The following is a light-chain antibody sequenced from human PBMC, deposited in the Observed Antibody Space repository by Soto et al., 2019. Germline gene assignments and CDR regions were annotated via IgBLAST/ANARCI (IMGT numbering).Light chain of an antibody. CDR3: QQRYNMPLT. Sequence: DLQMTQSPSSLSASVGDRVTITCRASQSISSHLNWYQQKPGKAPQLLIYEASSLQGGVPSRFSGSGAGTDFTLPISRLQADDFAIYYCQQRYNMPLTFGPGTRVDIK. V-gene: IGKV1-39*01. CDR2: EAS. J-gene: IGKJ3*01. CDR1: QSISSH.